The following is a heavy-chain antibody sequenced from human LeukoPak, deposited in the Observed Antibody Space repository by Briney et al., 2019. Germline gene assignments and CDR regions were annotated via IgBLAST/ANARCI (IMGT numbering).Heavy chain of an antibody. D-gene: IGHD1-14*01. CDR1: GSTFSNHG. Sequence: GGSLRLSCAASGSTFSNHGMHWVRQAPGKGLEWVAIIWYDGSDKYSADSVKGRFTISRDNSKNTLYLQMNSLRADDTAVYYCARDRSVRYLDLWGRGTLVTVSS. CDR3: ARDRSVRYLDL. V-gene: IGHV3-33*01. CDR2: IWYDGSDK. J-gene: IGHJ2*01.